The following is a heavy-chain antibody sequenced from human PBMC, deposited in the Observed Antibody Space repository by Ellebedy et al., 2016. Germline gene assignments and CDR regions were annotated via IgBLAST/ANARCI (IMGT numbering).Heavy chain of an antibody. V-gene: IGHV4-59*08. D-gene: IGHD6-19*01. Sequence: SETLSLTCTVSGGSISSYYWSWIRQPPGKGLEWVGYIYYSGSTNYNPSLKSRVTISVDTSKNQFSLKLSSVTAADTAVYYCARRIPGIAVAGDWFDPWGQGTLVTVSS. CDR3: ARRIPGIAVAGDWFDP. J-gene: IGHJ5*02. CDR2: IYYSGST. CDR1: GGSISSYY.